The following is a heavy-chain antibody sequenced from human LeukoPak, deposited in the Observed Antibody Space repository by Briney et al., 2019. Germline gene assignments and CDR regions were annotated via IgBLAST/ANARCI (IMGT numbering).Heavy chain of an antibody. Sequence: GGSLRLSCVASGFTFSSYWMPWVRQAPGKGLVWVSRINNDGSSTSYADSVKGRFTISRDNAKNTLYLQMNSLRAEDTAVYYCTRGDYFRPFDYWGQGTLVTVSS. CDR3: TRGDYFRPFDY. CDR2: INNDGSST. CDR1: GFTFSSYW. D-gene: IGHD2/OR15-2a*01. V-gene: IGHV3-74*01. J-gene: IGHJ4*02.